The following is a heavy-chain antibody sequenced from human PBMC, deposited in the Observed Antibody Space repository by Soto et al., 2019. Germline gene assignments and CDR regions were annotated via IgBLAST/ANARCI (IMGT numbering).Heavy chain of an antibody. J-gene: IGHJ4*02. CDR2: INHSGST. CDR3: ARGARAVAGSIWGPTRKYYFDY. D-gene: IGHD6-19*01. V-gene: IGHV4-34*01. CDR1: GGSFSDYY. Sequence: SETLSLTCAVYGGSFSDYYWSWIRQPPGKGLEWIGEINHSGSTNYNPSLKSRVTISVDTSKTQFSLKLSSVTAADTAVYYCARGARAVAGSIWGPTRKYYFDYWGQGTLVTVSS.